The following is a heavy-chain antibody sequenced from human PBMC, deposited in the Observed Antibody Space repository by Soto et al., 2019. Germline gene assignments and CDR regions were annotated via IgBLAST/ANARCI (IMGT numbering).Heavy chain of an antibody. D-gene: IGHD3-22*01. CDR3: VKGYYDSSGYYVGTIFDY. Sequence: VGSLRLSCSASGFTFSSYAMHLVRQAPGKGLEYVSAISSNGGSTYYADSVKGRFTISRDNSKNTLYLQMSSVRAEDTAVYYCVKGYYDSSGYYVGTIFDYWGQGTLVTVSS. CDR2: ISSNGGST. V-gene: IGHV3-64D*06. J-gene: IGHJ4*02. CDR1: GFTFSSYA.